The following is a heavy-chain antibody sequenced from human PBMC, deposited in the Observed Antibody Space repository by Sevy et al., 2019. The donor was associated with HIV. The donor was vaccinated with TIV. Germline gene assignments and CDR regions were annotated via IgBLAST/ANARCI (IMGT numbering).Heavy chain of an antibody. CDR2: ISYSGTNK. CDR3: ARVAGECCTDGCYHRFDY. CDR1: GFTFTLYA. J-gene: IGHJ4*02. Sequence: GGSLRLSCAASGFTFTLYAIHWVRQAPGKGLEWVALISYSGTNKYYADSVKGRFTISRDDSKNTAYLQMNNLRTDDTAVYYCARVAGECCTDGCYHRFDYWGQGTQVTVSS. V-gene: IGHV3-30-3*01. D-gene: IGHD2-8*01.